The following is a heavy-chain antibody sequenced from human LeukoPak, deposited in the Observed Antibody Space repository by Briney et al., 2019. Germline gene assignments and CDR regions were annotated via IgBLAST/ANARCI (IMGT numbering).Heavy chain of an antibody. Sequence: AGGSLRLSCAASGFTFSSYAMSWVRQAPGKGLEWVSAISGSGGSSYYEDSVKGRFTISRDNSKNTLYLQMNSLRAEDTAVYYCAKEARSGPGVFDYWGQGTLVTVSS. CDR3: AKEARSGPGVFDY. D-gene: IGHD3-10*01. CDR1: GFTFSSYA. V-gene: IGHV3-23*01. CDR2: ISGSGGSS. J-gene: IGHJ4*02.